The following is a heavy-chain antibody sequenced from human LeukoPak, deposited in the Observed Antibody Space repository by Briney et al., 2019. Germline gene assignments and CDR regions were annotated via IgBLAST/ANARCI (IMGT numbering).Heavy chain of an antibody. Sequence: PSETLSLTCAVYGGSFSGYYWSWIRQPPGKGLEWIGEINHSGSTNYNPSLKSRVTISVDTSKNQFSLELSSVTAADTAVYYCARGRGYCSSTSCPQGYYYGMDVWGKGTTVTVSS. V-gene: IGHV4-34*01. CDR2: INHSGST. D-gene: IGHD2-2*01. CDR1: GGSFSGYY. CDR3: ARGRGYCSSTSCPQGYYYGMDV. J-gene: IGHJ6*04.